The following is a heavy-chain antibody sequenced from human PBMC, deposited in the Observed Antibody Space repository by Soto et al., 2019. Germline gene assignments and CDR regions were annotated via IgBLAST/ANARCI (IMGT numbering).Heavy chain of an antibody. Sequence: PSDTLSLTCAVDGGSFSGYYWSWIRQPPGKGLEWIGEINHSGSTNYNPSLKIRVTISVDTSKNQFSLKLSSVTAADTAVYYFARGRHHYDSWSGLLYGMDVWGQGTTVTGSS. CDR1: GGSFSGYY. CDR2: INHSGST. V-gene: IGHV4-34*01. J-gene: IGHJ6*02. D-gene: IGHD3-3*01. CDR3: ARGRHHYDSWSGLLYGMDV.